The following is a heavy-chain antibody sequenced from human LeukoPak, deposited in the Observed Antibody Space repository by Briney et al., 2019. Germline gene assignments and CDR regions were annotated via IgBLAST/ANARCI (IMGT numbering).Heavy chain of an antibody. Sequence: GGSLRLSCAASGFTFTNYWMHWVRQAPGKGLVWVSRINSDGSSTSYADSVRGRFTVSRDNAKNTLSLQMNSLRAGDSAVYYCAREVYSSHYYFDYWGQGTLVIVCS. J-gene: IGHJ4*02. V-gene: IGHV3-74*01. CDR3: AREVYSSHYYFDY. CDR1: GFTFTNYW. CDR2: INSDGSST. D-gene: IGHD6-19*01.